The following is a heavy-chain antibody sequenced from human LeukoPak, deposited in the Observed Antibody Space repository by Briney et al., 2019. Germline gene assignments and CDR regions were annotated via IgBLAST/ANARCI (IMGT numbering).Heavy chain of an antibody. CDR3: AKERGFEEAVAAPKFDP. J-gene: IGHJ5*02. CDR2: ISGSGGGT. CDR1: GFTFSSYA. D-gene: IGHD6-6*01. Sequence: GGSLRLSCAASGFTFSSYAMSWVRQAPGKGLEWVSAISGSGGGTYYADSVKGRFTISRDNSKNTLYLQMNSLRAEDTAVYYCAKERGFEEAVAAPKFDPWGQGTLVTVSS. V-gene: IGHV3-23*01.